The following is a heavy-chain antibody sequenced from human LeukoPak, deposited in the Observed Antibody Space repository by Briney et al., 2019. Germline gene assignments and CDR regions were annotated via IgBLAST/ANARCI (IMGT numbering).Heavy chain of an antibody. V-gene: IGHV1-18*01. D-gene: IGHD3-22*01. CDR1: GYTFTSFG. Sequence: ASVKVSCKASGYTFTSFGISWVRRAPGQGLEWMGWISAYNGNTNYAQKLQGRVTMTTDTSTSTAYMELRSLRSDDTAVYYCAREAGGYYDSSGYYLVDYWGQGTLVTVSS. CDR2: ISAYNGNT. CDR3: AREAGGYYDSSGYYLVDY. J-gene: IGHJ4*02.